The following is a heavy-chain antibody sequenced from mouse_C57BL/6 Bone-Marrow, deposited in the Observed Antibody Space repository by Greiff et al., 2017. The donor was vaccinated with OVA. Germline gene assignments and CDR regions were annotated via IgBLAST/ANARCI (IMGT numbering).Heavy chain of an antibody. J-gene: IGHJ3*01. D-gene: IGHD1-3*01. Sequence: EVQLLESGGGLVQPGGSLKLSCAASGFTFSDYYMYWVRQTPEKRLEWVAYISNCGGSTNYPHTVKGRFTITTDNTKNTRYLQLSRLMSEDTAMYSCASNSGVAYWGQGTLVTVSA. V-gene: IGHV5-12*01. CDR3: ASNSGVAY. CDR2: ISNCGGST. CDR1: GFTFSDYY.